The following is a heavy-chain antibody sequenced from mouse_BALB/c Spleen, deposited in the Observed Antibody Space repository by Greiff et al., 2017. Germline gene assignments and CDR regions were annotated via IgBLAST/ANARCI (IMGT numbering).Heavy chain of an antibody. V-gene: IGHV1-7*01. Sequence: VQLQQSGAELAKPGASVKMSCKASGYTFTSYWMHWVKQRPGQGLEWIGYINPSTGYTEYNQKFKDKATLTADKSSSTAYMQLSSLTSEDSAVYYCARWAGLDYWGQGTTLTVSS. CDR3: ARWAGLDY. J-gene: IGHJ2*01. CDR1: GYTFTSYW. CDR2: INPSTGYT.